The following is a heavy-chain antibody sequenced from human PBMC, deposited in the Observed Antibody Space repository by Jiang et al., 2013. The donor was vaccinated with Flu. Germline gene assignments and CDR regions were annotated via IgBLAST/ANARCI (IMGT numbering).Heavy chain of an antibody. CDR1: GYTFSGYY. CDR3: ALIPEYYYDSSAYHYVPFIDY. D-gene: IGHD3-16*01. J-gene: IGHJ4*02. V-gene: IGHV1-2*02. Sequence: GAEVKKPGASVKVSCKASGYTFSGYYIHWVRQAPGQGLEWMGWINPNTGGTNYAQKFQGRVTTTRDTSVTTAYMELTRLRSDDTAVYYCALIPEYYYDSSAYHYVPFIDYWGQGTPVTVSS. CDR2: INPNTGGT.